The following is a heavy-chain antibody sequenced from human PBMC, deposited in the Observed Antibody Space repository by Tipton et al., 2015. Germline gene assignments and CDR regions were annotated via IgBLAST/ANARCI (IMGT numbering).Heavy chain of an antibody. D-gene: IGHD4-23*01. CDR1: GYTFTNYD. J-gene: IGHJ4*02. Sequence: QVQLVQSGAEVKKPGASVKVSCKASGYTFTNYDINWVRQATGQGLEWMGWMNPNSGNTGYPQKFQGRVTMTRNTSISTAYMELSSLRSDDTAVYYCARDRDYGGNPDYWGQGTLVTVSS. CDR3: ARDRDYGGNPDY. V-gene: IGHV1-8*01. CDR2: MNPNSGNT.